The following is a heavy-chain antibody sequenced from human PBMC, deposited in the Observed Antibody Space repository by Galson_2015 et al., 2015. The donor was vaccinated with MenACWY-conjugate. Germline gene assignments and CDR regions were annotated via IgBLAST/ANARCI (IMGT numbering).Heavy chain of an antibody. CDR3: ARGPSRWSRY. CDR1: GASISSNNW. CDR2: IHHSGST. J-gene: IGHJ4*02. D-gene: IGHD4-23*01. Sequence: ETLSLTCAVSGASISSNNWWSWIRQTPGKGLEWIGEIHHSGSTNYNPSLKSRVTMSIDKSKIQFSLKVSSVTAADTAVYYCARGPSRWSRYWGQGTLVTVSS. V-gene: IGHV4-4*02.